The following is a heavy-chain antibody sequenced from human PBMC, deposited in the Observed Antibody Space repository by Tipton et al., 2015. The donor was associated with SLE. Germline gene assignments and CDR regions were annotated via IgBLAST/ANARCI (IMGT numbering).Heavy chain of an antibody. J-gene: IGHJ4*02. D-gene: IGHD1-14*01. Sequence: GLVKPSETLSLTCAVSGYSISSGYYWGWIRQPPGKGLEWIGSIYHGGSTYYNPSLKSRPTISVDASKNLFSLKLSSVTAADTAVYYCARQGTGFGSGRDDYWGQGILVTVSS. V-gene: IGHV4-38-2*01. CDR1: GYSISSGYY. CDR2: IYHGGST. CDR3: ARQGTGFGSGRDDY.